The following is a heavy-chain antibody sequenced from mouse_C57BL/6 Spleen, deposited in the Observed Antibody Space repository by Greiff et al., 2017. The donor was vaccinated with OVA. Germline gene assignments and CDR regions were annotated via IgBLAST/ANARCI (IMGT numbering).Heavy chain of an antibody. CDR2: IWTGGGT. V-gene: IGHV2-9-1*01. J-gene: IGHJ1*03. Sequence: QVQLKQSGPGLVAPSQSLSITCTVSGFSLTSYAISWVRQPPGQGLEWLGVIWTGGGTNYNSALKSRLSISKDNSKSQVFLKMNSLQTDDTARYDCARKWGTTVRDYWYFDVWGTGTTVTVSS. CDR3: ARKWGTTVRDYWYFDV. D-gene: IGHD1-1*01. CDR1: GFSLTSYA.